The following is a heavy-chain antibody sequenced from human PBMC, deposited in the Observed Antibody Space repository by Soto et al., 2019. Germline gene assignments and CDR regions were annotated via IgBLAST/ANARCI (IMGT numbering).Heavy chain of an antibody. D-gene: IGHD2-21*01. Sequence: EVQLVGSGGGLVKAGGSLRLFCTASGFTFRNYNMNWVRQAPGKGLEWVSSISTGGAYMFYADSVKGRFTISRDNAQNSLFLQIDSPRAEDTAVYYCARDIASPGGDYFDSWGQGTLFTVSS. CDR1: GFTFRNYN. J-gene: IGHJ4*02. CDR3: ARDIASPGGDYFDS. CDR2: ISTGGAYM. V-gene: IGHV3-21*06.